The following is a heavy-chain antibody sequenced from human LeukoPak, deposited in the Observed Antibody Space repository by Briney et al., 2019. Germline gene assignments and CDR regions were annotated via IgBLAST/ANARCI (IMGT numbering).Heavy chain of an antibody. V-gene: IGHV5-51*01. D-gene: IGHD2-15*01. J-gene: IGHJ4*02. CDR2: IYPGDSDT. CDR1: GYSFTSYW. CDR3: AGGGGWAEDGYCSGGSCYPYYFDY. Sequence: GESLKISCKGSGYSFTSYWIGWVRQMPGKGLEWMGIIYPGDSDTRYSPSFQGQVTISADKSISTAYLQWSSLKASDTAMYYCAGGGGWAEDGYCSGGSCYPYYFDYWGQGTLVTVSS.